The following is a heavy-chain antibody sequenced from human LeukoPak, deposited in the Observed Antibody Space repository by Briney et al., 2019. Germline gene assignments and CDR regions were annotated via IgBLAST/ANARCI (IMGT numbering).Heavy chain of an antibody. V-gene: IGHV3-66*01. D-gene: IGHD3-22*01. CDR1: GFTVSSNY. Sequence: PGGSLRLSCAASGFTVSSNYMSWVRQAPGKGLEWVSVIYSGGSTYYADSVRGRFTISRDNSKNTLYLQMNSLRAEDTAVYYCARSPYSSGCFDYWGQGTLVTVSS. CDR3: ARSPYSSGCFDY. CDR2: IYSGGST. J-gene: IGHJ4*02.